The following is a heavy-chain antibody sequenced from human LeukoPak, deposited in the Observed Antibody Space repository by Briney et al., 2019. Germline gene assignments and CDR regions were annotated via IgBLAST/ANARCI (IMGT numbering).Heavy chain of an antibody. V-gene: IGHV4-4*07. CDR1: GGSISSYY. D-gene: IGHD3-22*01. CDR3: ARDPDYYDSSGYYSGINWFDP. Sequence: SETLSLTCTVSGGSISSYYWSWIRQPAGKGLEWIGRIYTSGSTNYNPSLKSRVTMSVDTSKNQFSLELSSVTAADTAVYYCARDPDYYDSSGYYSGINWFDPWGQGTLVTVSS. J-gene: IGHJ5*02. CDR2: IYTSGST.